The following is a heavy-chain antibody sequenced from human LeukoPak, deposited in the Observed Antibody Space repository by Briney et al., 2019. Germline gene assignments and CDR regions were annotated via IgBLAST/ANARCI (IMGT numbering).Heavy chain of an antibody. CDR2: ISSSGSTI. Sequence: PGGSLRLSCAASGFTFSDYYMSWIRQAPGKGLEWVSYISSSGSTIYYADSVKGRFTISRDNAKNSLYLQMNSLRAEDMALYYCAKSLGLSSHFDYWGQGTLVTVSS. CDR1: GFTFSDYY. CDR3: AKSLGLSSHFDY. D-gene: IGHD3-16*01. J-gene: IGHJ4*02. V-gene: IGHV3-11*01.